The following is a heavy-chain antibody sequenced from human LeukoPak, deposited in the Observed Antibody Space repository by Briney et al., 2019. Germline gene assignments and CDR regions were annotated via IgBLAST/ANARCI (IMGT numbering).Heavy chain of an antibody. D-gene: IGHD1-26*01. Sequence: GGSLRLSCAASGFTFISYGMHWVRQAPGKGLEWVAVIWYDGSNKYYADSVKGRFTIPRDNSKNTLYLQMNSLRAEDTAVYYCARDGRGSYYYYYYMDVWGKGTTVTVSS. V-gene: IGHV3-33*01. CDR1: GFTFISYG. CDR2: IWYDGSNK. CDR3: ARDGRGSYYYYYYMDV. J-gene: IGHJ6*03.